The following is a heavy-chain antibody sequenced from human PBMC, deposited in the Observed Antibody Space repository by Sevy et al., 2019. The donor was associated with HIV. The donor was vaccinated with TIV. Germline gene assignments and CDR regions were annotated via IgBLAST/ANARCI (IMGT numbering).Heavy chain of an antibody. CDR1: GFTFSTYA. CDR3: VIPFSGGGGGY. D-gene: IGHD2-21*01. V-gene: IGHV3-30*09. Sequence: EGSLRLSCAGSGFTFSTYAMHWVRQTPGRGLEWVSTIAYDGFNKYYRDSVKGRFAISRDNSKNTQYLQMNSLRVEDTAVYYCVIPFSGGGGGYWGQGTLVTVSS. CDR2: IAYDGFNK. J-gene: IGHJ4*02.